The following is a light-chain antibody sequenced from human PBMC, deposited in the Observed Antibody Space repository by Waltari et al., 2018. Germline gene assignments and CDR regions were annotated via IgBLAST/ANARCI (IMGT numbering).Light chain of an antibody. CDR2: EVY. CDR3: SSYAGREILV. J-gene: IGLJ2*01. CDR1: SSDVGGYNY. V-gene: IGLV2-8*01. Sequence: QSALTQPPSASGSPGQSVAISCTGTSSDVGGYNYVSWYQQHPGKAPRLMIYEVYKRPSGVPVRVSGSKSGNPASLTVSGLQAEDEADYNCSSYAGREILVFGGGTRLTVL.